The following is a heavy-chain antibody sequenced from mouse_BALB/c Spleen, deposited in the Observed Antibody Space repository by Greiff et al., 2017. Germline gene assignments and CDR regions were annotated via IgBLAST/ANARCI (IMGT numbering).Heavy chain of an antibody. CDR2: IRLKSDNYAT. Sequence: EVKLEESGGGLVQPGGSMKLSCVASGFTFSSYWMSWVRQSPEKGLEWVAEIRLKSDNYATHYAESVKGKFTISRDDSKSRLYLQMNSLRAEDTGIYYCTPGAMDYWGQGTSVTVSS. CDR1: GFTFSSYW. V-gene: IGHV6-6*02. J-gene: IGHJ4*01. CDR3: TPGAMDY.